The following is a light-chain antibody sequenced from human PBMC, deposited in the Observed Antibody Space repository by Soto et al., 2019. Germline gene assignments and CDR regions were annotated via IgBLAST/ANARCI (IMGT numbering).Light chain of an antibody. V-gene: IGKV3-15*01. J-gene: IGKJ5*01. CDR1: QSVSNN. CDR3: QQYTGPPTT. Sequence: ILMTQSPATLSVSPGQRATLSCRASQSVSNNLTWYQQKPGQPPRLLIYGASTRATGVPGRFSGSGSGTDFTLTITRLEPEDSAVYFCQQYTGPPTTFGQGTRLEIK. CDR2: GAS.